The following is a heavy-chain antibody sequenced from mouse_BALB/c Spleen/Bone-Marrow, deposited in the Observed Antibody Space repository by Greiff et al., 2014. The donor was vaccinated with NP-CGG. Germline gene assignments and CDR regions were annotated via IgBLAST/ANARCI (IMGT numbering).Heavy chain of an antibody. D-gene: IGHD2-13*01. CDR1: GYTFTSYD. CDR2: IYPGDDST. V-gene: IGHV1S56*01. J-gene: IGHJ4*01. CDR3: ARSGGDSMDY. Sequence: QVQLQQSVPELVKPGALVKISCKASGYTFTSYDINWVKQRTGKGLEWIGWIYPGDDSTKNNEKFKGKAKLTADKSSSTAYMQHSSRTSENSADYFCARSGGDSMDYWGQGTSVTVSS.